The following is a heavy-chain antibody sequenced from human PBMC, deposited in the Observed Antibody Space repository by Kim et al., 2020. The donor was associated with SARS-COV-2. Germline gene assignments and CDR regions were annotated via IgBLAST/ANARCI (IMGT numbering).Heavy chain of an antibody. CDR1: GFTFSSYG. CDR2: ISYDGSNK. CDR3: AKDRLRYCSSTSCPGQYFQH. J-gene: IGHJ1*01. D-gene: IGHD2-2*01. Sequence: GGSLRLSCAASGFTFSSYGMHWVRQAPGKGLEWVAVISYDGSNKYYADSVKGRFTISRDNSKNTLYLQMNSLRAEDTAVYYCAKDRLRYCSSTSCPGQYFQHWGQGTLVTVSS. V-gene: IGHV3-30*18.